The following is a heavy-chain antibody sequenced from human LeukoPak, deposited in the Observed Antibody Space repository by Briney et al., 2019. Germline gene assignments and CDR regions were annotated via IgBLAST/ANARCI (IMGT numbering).Heavy chain of an antibody. Sequence: GGSLRLSCAASGFTFSSYSMNWVRQAPGKGLEWVSYISSSSSTIYYADSVKGRFTISRDNAKNSLYLQMNSLRAEDTAVYYCAKPYGSGSYYTDYYYGMDVWGQGTTITVSS. CDR3: AKPYGSGSYYTDYYYGMDV. D-gene: IGHD3-10*01. V-gene: IGHV3-48*04. CDR1: GFTFSSYS. CDR2: ISSSSSTI. J-gene: IGHJ6*02.